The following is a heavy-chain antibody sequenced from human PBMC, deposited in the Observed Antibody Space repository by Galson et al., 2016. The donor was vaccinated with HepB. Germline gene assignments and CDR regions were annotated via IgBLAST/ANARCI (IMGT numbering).Heavy chain of an antibody. V-gene: IGHV3-53*01. J-gene: IGHJ3*01. CDR1: GFIVSYNY. CDR2: IHNVGRT. CDR3: ARVYGGDWLNLHTFDV. Sequence: SLRLSCAASGFIVSYNYMSWVRQAPGKGLEWVSVIHNVGRTYYIDSVKGRFTISRDNSKNTLYLQMNSLRAEDTAVYYCARVYGGDWLNLHTFDVWGQGAMVTVSS. D-gene: IGHD3-9*01.